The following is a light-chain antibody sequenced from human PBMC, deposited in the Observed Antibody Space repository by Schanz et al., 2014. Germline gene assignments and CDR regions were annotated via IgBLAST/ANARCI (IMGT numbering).Light chain of an antibody. CDR3: SSYTRSSTVI. CDR2: EVT. V-gene: IGLV2-14*02. Sequence: QSVLTQPASVSGSPGQSITISCTGTSSDVGSYNLVSWYQQHPGKAPKLMIYEVTKRPSGVPDRFSGSKSGNTASLTISGLQAEDEADYYCSSYTRSSTVIFGGGTQLTVL. CDR1: SSDVGSYNL. J-gene: IGLJ2*01.